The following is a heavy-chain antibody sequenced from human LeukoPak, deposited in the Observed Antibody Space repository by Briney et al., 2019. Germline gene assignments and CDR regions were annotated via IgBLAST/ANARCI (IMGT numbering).Heavy chain of an antibody. D-gene: IGHD3-10*01. CDR2: INPNSGGT. CDR3: ARERPSITLVRGVVNDFDY. CDR1: GYTFTGYY. Sequence: ASVKVSCKASGYTFTGYYMHWVRQAPGQGLEWMGWINPNSGGTNYAQKFQGRVTMTRDTSISTAYMELSRLRSDDTAVYYCARERPSITLVRGVVNDFDYWGQGTLVTVSS. J-gene: IGHJ4*02. V-gene: IGHV1-2*02.